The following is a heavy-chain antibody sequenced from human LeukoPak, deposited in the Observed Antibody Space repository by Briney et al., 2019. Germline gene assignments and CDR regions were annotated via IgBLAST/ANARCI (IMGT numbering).Heavy chain of an antibody. CDR2: INHSGNT. V-gene: IGHV4-34*01. J-gene: IGHJ4*02. D-gene: IGHD5-24*01. Sequence: PSETLSLTCAVYGGSFSGYYWSWIRQPPGKGLEWIGEINHSGNTNYNPSLKSRVTISVDTSKNQFSLKLSSVTAADTAVYYCAREMAGEMATIISYPFDYWGQGTLVTVSS. CDR1: GGSFSGYY. CDR3: AREMAGEMATIISYPFDY.